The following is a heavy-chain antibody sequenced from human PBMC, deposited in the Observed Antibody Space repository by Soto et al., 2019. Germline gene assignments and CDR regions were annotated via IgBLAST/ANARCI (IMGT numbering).Heavy chain of an antibody. CDR3: ARGDPGAVAGYFED. J-gene: IGHJ4*02. D-gene: IGHD6-19*01. CDR1: GFTFDDYS. V-gene: IGHV3-9*01. Sequence: EVQLVESGGGLVQPGGSLRLSCAASGFTFDDYSMHWVRQAPGRGLEWVSGISWHSGSIDYADSVKGRFTISRDNAKNFLNLEMNTLRPEDTASYYCARGDPGAVAGYFEDWGQGTLVTVSS. CDR2: ISWHSGSI.